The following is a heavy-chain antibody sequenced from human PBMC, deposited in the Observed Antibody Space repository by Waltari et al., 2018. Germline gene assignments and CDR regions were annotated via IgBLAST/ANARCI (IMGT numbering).Heavy chain of an antibody. CDR3: AKDGFGVREPHDY. CDR2: ISGSGGST. V-gene: IGHV3-23*01. CDR1: GFTFSSYA. D-gene: IGHD3-3*01. J-gene: IGHJ4*02. Sequence: EVHLLESGGGLVQPGGSLRLSCAASGFTFSSYAMSWVRQAQGKGMEWVSAISGSGGSTYYADSVKGRFTISRDNSKNTLYLQMNSLRAEDTAVYYCAKDGFGVREPHDYWGQGTLVTVSS.